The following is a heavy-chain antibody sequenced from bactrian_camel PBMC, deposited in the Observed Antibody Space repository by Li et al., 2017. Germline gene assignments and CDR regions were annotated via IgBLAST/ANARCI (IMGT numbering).Heavy chain of an antibody. CDR2: IGTDGAT. CDR3: AILAPTGQADEYNY. Sequence: HVQLVESGGGSVQAGGSLRLSCTDPGFIFDGRDMGWYRQGPGKECELVSSIGTDGATYYADSVKGRFTVSRDNAKNTLYLQSNSLKTEDTAMYYCAILAPTGQADEYNYWGQGTQVTVS. V-gene: IGHV3S55*01. J-gene: IGHJ4*01. CDR1: GFIFDGRD. D-gene: IGHD3*01.